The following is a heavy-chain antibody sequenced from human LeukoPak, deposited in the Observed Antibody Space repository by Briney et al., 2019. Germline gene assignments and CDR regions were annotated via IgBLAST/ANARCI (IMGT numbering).Heavy chain of an antibody. D-gene: IGHD3-10*01. CDR3: AKGRRFLSLTLVRGGPDY. J-gene: IGHJ4*02. Sequence: SETLSLTCTVSGGSISSYYWSWIRQPPGKGLEWIGYIYYSGSTNYNPSLKSRVTISADTSKNQFSLRLSSVTAADTAVYYCAKGRRFLSLTLVRGGPDYWGQGTLVTVSS. CDR2: IYYSGST. V-gene: IGHV4-59*12. CDR1: GGSISSYY.